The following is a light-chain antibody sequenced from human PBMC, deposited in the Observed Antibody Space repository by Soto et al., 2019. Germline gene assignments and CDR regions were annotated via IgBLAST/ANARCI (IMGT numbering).Light chain of an antibody. CDR1: QGINSY. J-gene: IGKJ1*01. CDR3: LHTYSFPRT. V-gene: IGKV1-9*01. Sequence: DIQLTQAPSFLSASAGDRVTITCRASQGINSYLAWYQQKPGKVPQLLIYFASTLGSGVPSRFSGSGSGTDFILTINTLQADDFATYYCLHTYSFPRTFGQGTKVDIK. CDR2: FAS.